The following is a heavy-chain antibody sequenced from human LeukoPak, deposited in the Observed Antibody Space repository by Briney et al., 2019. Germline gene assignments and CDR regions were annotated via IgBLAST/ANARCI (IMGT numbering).Heavy chain of an antibody. CDR1: GFTFSSYS. CDR2: ISSTSNYR. CDR3: ARGPSIAAALRPGYFQH. J-gene: IGHJ1*01. V-gene: IGHV3-21*01. Sequence: GGSLRLSCAASGFTFSSYSLNWVRQAPGKGLEWVSSISSTSNYRYYADSVKGRFTISRDNAKNSLYLQMNSLRAEDTAVYYCARGPSIAAALRPGYFQHWGQGTLVTVSS. D-gene: IGHD6-13*01.